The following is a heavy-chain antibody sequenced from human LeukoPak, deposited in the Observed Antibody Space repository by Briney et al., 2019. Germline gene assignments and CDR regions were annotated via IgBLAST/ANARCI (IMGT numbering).Heavy chain of an antibody. CDR3: ASGGSSSKSRLVYYFDY. Sequence: SETPSLTCTVSGGSISSYYWNWIRQPAGKGLEWIGRINTSGTTTYNPSLKSRVTISVDTSKNQFSLKLSSVTAADTAVYYCASGGSSSKSRLVYYFDYWGQGTLVTVSS. CDR1: GGSISSYY. V-gene: IGHV4-4*07. CDR2: INTSGTT. D-gene: IGHD1-26*01. J-gene: IGHJ4*02.